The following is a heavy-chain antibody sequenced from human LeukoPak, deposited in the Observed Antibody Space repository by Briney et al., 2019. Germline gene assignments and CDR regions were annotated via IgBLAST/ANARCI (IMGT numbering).Heavy chain of an antibody. J-gene: IGHJ4*02. Sequence: SDTEPLSCTLSALSISSSSSYWGWIRQPPGKGLEWFGSFYYSGSTYYSPSLKSRVIISVDTSDNHSSLKLSSVTAADTAVYYCAGIGAVTGTFDNCWGPGTLVTVSS. V-gene: IGHV4-39*02. CDR3: AGIGAVTGTFDNC. D-gene: IGHD6-19*01. CDR1: ALSISSSSSY. CDR2: FYYSGST.